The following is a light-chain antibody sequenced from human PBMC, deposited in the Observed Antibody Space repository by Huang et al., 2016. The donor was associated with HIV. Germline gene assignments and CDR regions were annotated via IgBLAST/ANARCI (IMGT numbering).Light chain of an antibody. Sequence: DIQMTQSPSSLSASVGDRVTITCRSSHTISNFLNWYQQKPGKAPKGLIYAASSPQGGVPSRFSGSGSGTDFTLTISNLQPEDFGTYYCQQSYSSPRTFGQGTRVEIK. CDR2: AAS. CDR1: HTISNF. CDR3: QQSYSSPRT. V-gene: IGKV1-39*01. J-gene: IGKJ1*01.